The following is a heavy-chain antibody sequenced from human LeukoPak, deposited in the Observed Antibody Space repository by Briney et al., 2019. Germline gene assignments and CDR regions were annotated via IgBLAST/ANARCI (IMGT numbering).Heavy chain of an antibody. CDR3: AKGRTLRYFDWLLYS. D-gene: IGHD3-9*01. J-gene: IGHJ4*02. V-gene: IGHV1-2*02. Sequence: ASVKVSCKASGYTFTGYYMHWVRQAPGQGLEWMGWINPNSGGTNYAQKFQGRVTITADKSTSTAYMELSSLRSEDTAVYYCAKGRTLRYFDWLLYSWGQGTLVTVSS. CDR1: GYTFTGYY. CDR2: INPNSGGT.